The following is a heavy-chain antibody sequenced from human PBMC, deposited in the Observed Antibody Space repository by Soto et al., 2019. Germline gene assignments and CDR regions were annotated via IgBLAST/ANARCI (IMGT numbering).Heavy chain of an antibody. CDR1: GFTFSSYA. V-gene: IGHV3-30-3*01. J-gene: IGHJ6*02. D-gene: IGHD6-19*01. CDR2: ISYDGSNK. CDR3: ARDLGSSDYDYYGMDV. Sequence: QVQLVESGGGVVQPGRSLRLSCAASGFTFSSYAMHWVRQAPGKGLEWVAVISYDGSNKYYADSVKGRFTISRDNSKNTLYLQMNSLRAEDTAVYYCARDLGSSDYDYYGMDVWGQGTTVTVSS.